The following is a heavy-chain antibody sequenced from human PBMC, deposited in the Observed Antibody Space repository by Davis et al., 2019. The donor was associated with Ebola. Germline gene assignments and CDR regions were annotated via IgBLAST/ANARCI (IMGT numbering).Heavy chain of an antibody. CDR3: ARLGGIAAAGLDY. CDR1: GGSFSGYY. D-gene: IGHD6-13*01. CDR2: INHSGST. V-gene: IGHV4-34*01. J-gene: IGHJ4*02. Sequence: SETLSLTCAVYGGSFSGYYWSWIRQPPGKGLEWIGEINHSGSTNYNPSLKSRVTISVDTSKNQFSLKLSSVTAADTAVYYCARLGGIAAAGLDYWGQGTLVTVSS.